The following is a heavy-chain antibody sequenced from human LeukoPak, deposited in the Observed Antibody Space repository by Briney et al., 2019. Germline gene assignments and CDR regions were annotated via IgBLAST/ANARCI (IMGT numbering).Heavy chain of an antibody. CDR2: INHSGSI. J-gene: IGHJ5*02. Sequence: PSETLSLTCAVYGGSFSGYYWSWIRQPPGKGLEWIGEINHSGSINCNPSLKSRVTISVDTSKNQFSLKLSSVTAADTAVYYCARRTRYYDFWSGYRNWFDPWGQGTLVTVSS. CDR1: GGSFSGYY. D-gene: IGHD3-3*01. CDR3: ARRTRYYDFWSGYRNWFDP. V-gene: IGHV4-34*01.